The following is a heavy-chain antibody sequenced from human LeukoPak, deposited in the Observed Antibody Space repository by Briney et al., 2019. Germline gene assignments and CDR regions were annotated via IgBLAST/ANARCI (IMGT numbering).Heavy chain of an antibody. Sequence: ASVEVSCKASGYTFTSYYIHWVRQAPGQGLEWMGIINPSGGSTSYAQKFQGRVTMTRDTSTSTVYMELSSLRSEDTAVYYCATDSSGYYLFDYWGQGTLVTVSS. CDR3: ATDSSGYYLFDY. V-gene: IGHV1-46*03. CDR2: INPSGGST. J-gene: IGHJ4*02. CDR1: GYTFTSYY. D-gene: IGHD3-22*01.